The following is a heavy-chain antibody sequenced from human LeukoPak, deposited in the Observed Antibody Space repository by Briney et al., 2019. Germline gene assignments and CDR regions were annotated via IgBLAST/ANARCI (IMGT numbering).Heavy chain of an antibody. J-gene: IGHJ4*02. D-gene: IGHD1-26*01. V-gene: IGHV3-48*03. Sequence: GGSLRLSCASSGFTSSSYAIIWARQAPGKDLEWVSYISSSGSTIFYADSVKGRFTISRDNAKNSVYLQMNSLRAEDTAVYSCAREGSYYFDYWGQGTLVTVSS. CDR1: GFTSSSYA. CDR3: AREGSYYFDY. CDR2: ISSSGSTI.